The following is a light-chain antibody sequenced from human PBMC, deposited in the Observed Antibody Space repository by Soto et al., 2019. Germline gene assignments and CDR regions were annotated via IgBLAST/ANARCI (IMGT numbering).Light chain of an antibody. Sequence: QAVVTQPPSASGTPGQRVTISCSGSSSNIGSNYVYWYQQLPGTAPKLLIYRNNQRPSGVPDRFSGFKSGTSASLAISGLRSEDEADYYCAAWDDSLSVNYVFGTGTKLTVL. V-gene: IGLV1-47*01. J-gene: IGLJ1*01. CDR3: AAWDDSLSVNYV. CDR2: RNN. CDR1: SSNIGSNY.